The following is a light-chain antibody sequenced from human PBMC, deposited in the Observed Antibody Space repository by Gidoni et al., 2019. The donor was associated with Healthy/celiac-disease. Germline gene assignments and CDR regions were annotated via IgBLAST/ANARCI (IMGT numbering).Light chain of an antibody. Sequence: QSALTQPASVSGSPGQPITISCTGTSSTVGSYNLVSWYQQHPGKAPKLMIYEGSKRPSGVSNRFSGSKSGNTASLTISGLQAEDEADYYCCSYAGSSTLVFGGGTKLTVL. CDR1: SSTVGSYNL. J-gene: IGLJ2*01. V-gene: IGLV2-23*01. CDR2: EGS. CDR3: CSYAGSSTLV.